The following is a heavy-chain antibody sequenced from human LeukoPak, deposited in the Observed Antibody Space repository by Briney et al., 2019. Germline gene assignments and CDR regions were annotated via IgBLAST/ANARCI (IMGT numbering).Heavy chain of an antibody. Sequence: SETLSLTCTVSGGSISKYYWRWIRQPPGKGLEWIGYIYYSGSTNYNPSLKSRVTISVDTSKNQCSLKLSSVTAADTAVYYCARAHSYSSWNWFDPWGQGTLVTVSS. V-gene: IGHV4-59*01. D-gene: IGHD6-19*01. J-gene: IGHJ5*02. CDR2: IYYSGST. CDR1: GGSISKYY. CDR3: ARAHSYSSWNWFDP.